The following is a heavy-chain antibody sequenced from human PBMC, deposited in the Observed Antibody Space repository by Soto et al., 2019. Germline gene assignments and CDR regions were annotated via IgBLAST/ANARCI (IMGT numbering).Heavy chain of an antibody. J-gene: IGHJ6*03. CDR2: ISSSSQNI. Sequence: EVQLVESGGGLVQPGGSLRLSCAASEFTFSTYAMNWVRQAPGKGLEWVSYISSSSQNIRYADSVKGRFTISRDNAKNSLYLQINSLRAEDPAVYYCARDQSRGQVFYYYMDVWGKGTTVTVSS. V-gene: IGHV3-48*01. CDR3: ARDQSRGQVFYYYMDV. D-gene: IGHD3-10*01. CDR1: EFTFSTYA.